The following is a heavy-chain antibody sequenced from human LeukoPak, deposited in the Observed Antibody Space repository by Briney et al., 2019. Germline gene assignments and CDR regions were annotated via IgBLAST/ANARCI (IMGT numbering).Heavy chain of an antibody. J-gene: IGHJ2*01. Sequence: SETLSLTCTVSGGSISSYYWSWIRQPPGKGLEWIGYIYYSGSTNYNPSLKSRVTISVDTSKNQFSLKLSSVTAAGTAVYYCARHAQGYFDLWGRGTLVTVSS. V-gene: IGHV4-59*08. CDR3: ARHAQGYFDL. CDR2: IYYSGST. CDR1: GGSISSYY.